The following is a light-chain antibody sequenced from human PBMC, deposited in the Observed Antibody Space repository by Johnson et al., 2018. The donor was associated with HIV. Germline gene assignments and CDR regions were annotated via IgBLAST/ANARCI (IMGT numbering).Light chain of an antibody. J-gene: IGLJ1*01. V-gene: IGLV1-51*02. CDR3: GTWNSSLSAYV. CDR2: ENN. Sequence: QSVLSQPPSVSAAPGQKVTISCSGSNSNIGNNYVSWYQHLPGTAPKLLIYENNKRPSGIPDRFSGSKFGTSATLGITGLQTGDEADYYCGTWNSSLSAYVFGTGTKVTVL. CDR1: NSNIGNNY.